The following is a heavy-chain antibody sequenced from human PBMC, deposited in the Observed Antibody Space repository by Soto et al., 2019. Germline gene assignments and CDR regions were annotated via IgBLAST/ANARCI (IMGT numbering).Heavy chain of an antibody. Sequence: GVALKISCKGSGYSFSRYWIGWVRQMPGKGLEWMGIIYPGDSDTRYSPSFQGQVTISADKSISTAYLQWSSLKVSDTAMYYCARSGYDSSGYYPRPDFDYWGQGTLVTVSS. CDR3: ARSGYDSSGYYPRPDFDY. J-gene: IGHJ4*02. D-gene: IGHD3-22*01. CDR2: IYPGDSDT. V-gene: IGHV5-51*01. CDR1: GYSFSRYW.